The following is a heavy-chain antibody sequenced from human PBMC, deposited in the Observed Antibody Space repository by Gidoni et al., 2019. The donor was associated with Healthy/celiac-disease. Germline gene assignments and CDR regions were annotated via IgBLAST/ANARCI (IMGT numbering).Heavy chain of an antibody. Sequence: QVQLQESGPGLVKPSQTLSLTCPVSGGSISRGGYYWSWIRQHPGKGLEWIGYIYYSGSTYYNPSLKSRVTISVDTSKKQFSLKLSSVTAADTAVYYCARGNSDIVLVPAATYFDYWGQGTLVTVSS. CDR1: GGSISRGGYY. V-gene: IGHV4-31*03. CDR2: IYYSGST. CDR3: ARGNSDIVLVPAATYFDY. J-gene: IGHJ4*02. D-gene: IGHD2-2*01.